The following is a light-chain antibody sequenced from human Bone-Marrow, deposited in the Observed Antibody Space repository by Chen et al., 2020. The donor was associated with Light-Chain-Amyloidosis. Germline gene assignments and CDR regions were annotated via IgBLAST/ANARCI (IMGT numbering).Light chain of an antibody. J-gene: IGLJ1*01. CDR2: EVT. CDR3: SSYTIASTLV. CDR1: SSDVGGDNH. V-gene: IGLV2-14*01. Sequence: QSALTQPASVSGSPGQSITISCTGTSSDVGGDNHVSWYQQHPDKAPKLMIYEVTNRPSWVPVRLSCSKADNAASLTISGLQTEDGANYGCSSYTIASTLVCGSGTRVTGL.